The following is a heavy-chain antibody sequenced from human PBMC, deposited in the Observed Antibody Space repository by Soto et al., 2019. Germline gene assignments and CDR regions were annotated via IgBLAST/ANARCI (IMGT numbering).Heavy chain of an antibody. CDR2: ISGSGGSI. J-gene: IGHJ4*02. D-gene: IGHD3-3*01. V-gene: IGHV3-23*01. CDR1: GFSFSNYA. Sequence: EVQVLESGGGLVQPGGSLRLSCTVSGFSFSNYAMTWVRQAPGKGLEWVSAISGSGGSIRYADSVKGRFTTSRDTSKSTVYLELDSLRAEDTAIYYCAKLAGKTLFGVPNDYWGQGTLVTVSS. CDR3: AKLAGKTLFGVPNDY.